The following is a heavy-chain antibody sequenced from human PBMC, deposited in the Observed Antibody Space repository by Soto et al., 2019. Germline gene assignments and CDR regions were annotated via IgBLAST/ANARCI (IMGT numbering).Heavy chain of an antibody. V-gene: IGHV4-59*01. CDR2: IYYSGST. Sequence: SETLSLTCTVSGGSISSYYWSWIRQPPGKGLEWIGYIYYSGSTNYNPSLKSRVTISVDTSKNQFSLKLSSVTAADTAVYYCARHIPNSSRWPIDDWGQGTLVTVSS. D-gene: IGHD6-19*01. CDR1: GGSISSYY. CDR3: ARHIPNSSRWPIDD. J-gene: IGHJ4*02.